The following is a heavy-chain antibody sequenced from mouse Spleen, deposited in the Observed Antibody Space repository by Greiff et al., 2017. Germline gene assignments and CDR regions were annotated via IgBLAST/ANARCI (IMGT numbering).Heavy chain of an antibody. CDR2: IDPNSGGT. CDR3: ARKKFFYGYDDEYYYAMDY. V-gene: IGHV1-72*01. Sequence: QVQLQQPGAELVKPGASVKLSCKASGYTFTSYWMHWVKQRPGRGLEWIGRIDPNSGGTKYNEKFKSKATLTVDKPSSTAYMQLSSLTSEDSAVYYCARKKFFYGYDDEYYYAMDYWGQGTSVTVSS. CDR1: GYTFTSYW. D-gene: IGHD2-2*01. J-gene: IGHJ4*01.